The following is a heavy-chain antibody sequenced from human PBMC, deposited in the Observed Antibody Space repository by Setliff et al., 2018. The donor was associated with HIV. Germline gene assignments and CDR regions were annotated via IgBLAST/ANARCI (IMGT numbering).Heavy chain of an antibody. V-gene: IGHV4-30-4*08. CDR2: ITYSGSA. Sequence: SETLSLTCTVSGGSISSDDYYWNWIRQPPGKGLEWIGYITYSGSAYYNPSLKSRVTISIDTSNNQISLRLSSVTAADTAVYYCARHSGSGYYLIDPWGQGTLVT. CDR1: GGSISSDDYY. J-gene: IGHJ5*02. D-gene: IGHD3-22*01. CDR3: ARHSGSGYYLIDP.